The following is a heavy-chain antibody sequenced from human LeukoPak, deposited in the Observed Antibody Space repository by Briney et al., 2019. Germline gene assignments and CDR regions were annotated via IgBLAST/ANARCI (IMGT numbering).Heavy chain of an antibody. Sequence: PGGSLRLSCAASGFTFSSYAMSWVRQAPGKGLEWVSSISSSSSYIYYADSVKGRFTISRDNAKNSLYLQMNSLRAEDTAVYYCARDRGRYSSSSYYFDYWGQGTLVTVSS. J-gene: IGHJ4*02. CDR3: ARDRGRYSSSSYYFDY. V-gene: IGHV3-21*01. CDR1: GFTFSSYA. CDR2: ISSSSSYI. D-gene: IGHD6-6*01.